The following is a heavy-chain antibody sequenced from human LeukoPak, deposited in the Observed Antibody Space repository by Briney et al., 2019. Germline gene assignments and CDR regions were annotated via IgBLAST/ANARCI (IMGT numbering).Heavy chain of an antibody. CDR3: AADGIAVDGAIDY. CDR1: GGSFSGYY. Sequence: SETLSLTCAVYGGSFSGYYRSWIRPPPGKGLEWIGEINHSGSTNYNPSLKSRVTISVDTSKNQFSLKLSSVTAADTAVYYCAADGIAVDGAIDYWGQGTLVTVSS. D-gene: IGHD6-19*01. CDR2: INHSGST. J-gene: IGHJ4*01. V-gene: IGHV4-34*01.